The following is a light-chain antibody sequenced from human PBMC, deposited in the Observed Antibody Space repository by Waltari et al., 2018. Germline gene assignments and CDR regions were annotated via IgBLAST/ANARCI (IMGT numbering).Light chain of an antibody. CDR1: SSNIGSHT. CDR3: AVWDDSLNGLNWV. J-gene: IGLJ3*02. V-gene: IGLV1-44*01. CDR2: NNR. Sequence: QSVLTQPPSASGTPGQRVTISCSGSSSNIGSHTVNWYQHLPGTAPKLLSYNNRQRPSGVPDRFSGSKSGTSASLAISGLQSEDEADYYCAVWDDSLNGLNWVFGGGTKVTVL.